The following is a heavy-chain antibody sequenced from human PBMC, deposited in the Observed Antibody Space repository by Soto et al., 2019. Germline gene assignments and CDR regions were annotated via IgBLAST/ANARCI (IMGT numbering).Heavy chain of an antibody. D-gene: IGHD3-22*01. CDR1: GYTFTSYY. Sequence: VASVKVSCKASGYTFTSYYMHWVRQAPGQGLEWMGIINPSGGSTSYAQKFQGRVTMTRDTSTSTVYMELSGLRSEDTAVYYCATGDEGYGSSGFHFDYWGQGTLVTVSS. CDR2: INPSGGST. J-gene: IGHJ4*02. V-gene: IGHV1-46*01. CDR3: ATGDEGYGSSGFHFDY.